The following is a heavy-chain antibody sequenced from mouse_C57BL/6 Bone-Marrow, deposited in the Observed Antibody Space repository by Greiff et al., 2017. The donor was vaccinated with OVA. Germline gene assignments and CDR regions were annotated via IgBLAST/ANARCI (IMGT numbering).Heavy chain of an antibody. CDR1: GFTFSDYG. D-gene: IGHD2-5*01. V-gene: IGHV5-15*04. J-gene: IGHJ4*01. Sequence: EVKLVESGGGLVQPGGSLKLSCAASGFTFSDYGMAWVRQAPRKGPEWVAFISNLAYSIYYADTVTGRFTISRENAKNTLYLEMISLRSEDTAMYYCARRGAYYSNFYAMDYWGQGTSVTVSS. CDR2: ISNLAYSI. CDR3: ARRGAYYSNFYAMDY.